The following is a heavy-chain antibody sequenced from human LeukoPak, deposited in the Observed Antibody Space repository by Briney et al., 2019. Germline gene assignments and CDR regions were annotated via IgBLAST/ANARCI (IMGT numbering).Heavy chain of an antibody. Sequence: GASVTVSCKVSGYTLTELSMHWVRQAPGKGLEWMGGFDPEDGETIYAQKFQGRVTMTEDTSTDTAYMELSSLRSEDTAVYYCATGSVATIQFDYWGQGTLVTVSS. CDR1: GYTLTELS. J-gene: IGHJ4*02. D-gene: IGHD5-12*01. V-gene: IGHV1-24*01. CDR2: FDPEDGET. CDR3: ATGSVATIQFDY.